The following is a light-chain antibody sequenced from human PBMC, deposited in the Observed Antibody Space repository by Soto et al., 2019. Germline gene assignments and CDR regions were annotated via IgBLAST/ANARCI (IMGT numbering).Light chain of an antibody. V-gene: IGLV2-14*03. CDR3: SSYTSSNTYV. Sequence: QSVLAQPASVSGSPGQSITISCTGTISDVSGYNFVSWYQQYPGKAPKLMIYDVSNRPSGVSNRFSGSKSGNTASLTISGLQAEDGADYYCSSYTSSNTYVFGAGTKVTVL. CDR1: ISDVSGYNF. J-gene: IGLJ1*01. CDR2: DVS.